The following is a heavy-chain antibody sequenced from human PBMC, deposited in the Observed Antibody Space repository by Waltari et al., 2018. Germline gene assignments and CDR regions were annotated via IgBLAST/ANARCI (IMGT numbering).Heavy chain of an antibody. CDR1: GGSISSGSYY. Sequence: QVKLQESGPGLVKPSETLSLPCTVSGGSISSGSYYWPWIRPPPGKGLEWIGSIYYNGNTYYSPSLKSRVTISGDTSKNQFSLKLSSVTAADTALYYCARHGWLVPSDYWGQGTLVTVSS. CDR3: ARHGWLVPSDY. V-gene: IGHV4-39*01. D-gene: IGHD6-19*01. J-gene: IGHJ4*02. CDR2: IYYNGNT.